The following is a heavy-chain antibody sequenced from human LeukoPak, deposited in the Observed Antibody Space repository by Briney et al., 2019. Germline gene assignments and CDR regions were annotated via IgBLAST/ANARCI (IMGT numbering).Heavy chain of an antibody. CDR3: AKDRGLLFGEFHDY. CDR2: ISGSGGST. J-gene: IGHJ4*02. V-gene: IGHV3-23*01. CDR1: GFTFSSYA. Sequence: PGESLRLSCAASGFTFSSYAMSWVRQAPGKGLEWVSAISGSGGSTYYADSVKGRFTISRDNSKNTLYLQMNSLRAEDTAVYYCAKDRGLLFGEFHDYWGQGTLVTVSS. D-gene: IGHD3-10*02.